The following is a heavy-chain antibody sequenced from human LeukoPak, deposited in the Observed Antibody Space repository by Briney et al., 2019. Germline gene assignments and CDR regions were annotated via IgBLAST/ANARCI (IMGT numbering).Heavy chain of an antibody. CDR2: FGGAGRGST. V-gene: IGHV3-53*01. CDR3: ARDASYYDALTGFMDV. Sequence: PSETLSLTCTVSGGSISNHYWSWIRQPPGKGLEWVSSFGGAGRGSTYHADSVKGRSTISRDDSKNTLYLQMNSLRAEDTAVYYCARDASYYDALTGFMDVWGQGTTVTVSS. D-gene: IGHD3-9*01. J-gene: IGHJ6*02. CDR1: GGSISNHY.